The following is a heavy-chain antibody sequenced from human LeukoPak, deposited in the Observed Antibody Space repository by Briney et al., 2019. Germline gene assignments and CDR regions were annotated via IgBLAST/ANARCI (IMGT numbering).Heavy chain of an antibody. V-gene: IGHV4-34*01. D-gene: IGHD2-15*01. Sequence: SETLSLTCAVYGDSFNAYLWNWIRQAPGKPLEYIGEINHRGSSHYNPSLKTRVTLSVDTSKNQFSLRLTPVTAADTAVYFCARGSSFDGYCSAGACDAGYYDIWGQGTPVIVSS. J-gene: IGHJ4*02. CDR1: GDSFNAYL. CDR2: INHRGSS. CDR3: ARGSSFDGYCSAGACDAGYYDI.